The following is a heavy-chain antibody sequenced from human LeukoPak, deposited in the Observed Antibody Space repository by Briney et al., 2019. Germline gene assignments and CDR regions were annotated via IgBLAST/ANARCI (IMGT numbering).Heavy chain of an antibody. CDR2: IYPDDSDT. Sequence: GESLKISCTGSGYSLTNYWIGWVRQIPGKGLAWMGIIYPDDSDTRYRPSFQGQVTISADKSIATAYLQWSSLKASDTAMYYCARLQYSNGYVDYWGQGTLVTVSS. CDR1: GYSLTNYW. CDR3: ARLQYSNGYVDY. D-gene: IGHD5-18*01. J-gene: IGHJ4*02. V-gene: IGHV5-51*01.